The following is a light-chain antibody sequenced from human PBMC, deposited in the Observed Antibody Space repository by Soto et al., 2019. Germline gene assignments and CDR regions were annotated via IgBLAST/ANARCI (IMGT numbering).Light chain of an antibody. V-gene: IGKV3-20*01. Sequence: ETVLTQSPGTLSLSPVERATLSCRASQNVPSSYLAWYQQKLGQAPRLLIFGASSRATGIPDRFSGSGSGTDFTLTISRLEPEDFATYYCQQYNSYTFGGGTKVDIK. CDR3: QQYNSYT. J-gene: IGKJ4*01. CDR1: QNVPSSY. CDR2: GAS.